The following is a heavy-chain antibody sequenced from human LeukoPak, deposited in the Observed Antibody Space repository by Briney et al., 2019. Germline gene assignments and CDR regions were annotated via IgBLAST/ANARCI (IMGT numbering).Heavy chain of an antibody. CDR2: ISYDGSNK. CDR3: AKDRSGYYDYDY. V-gene: IGHV3-30*18. Sequence: TGGSLRLPCAAAGFAISSYGMHWLRQAPGKGLEWVAVISYDGSNKYYADSVKGRFTISRDNSKNTLYLQMNSLRAEDTAVYYCAKDRSGYYDYDYGGQGTLVTVSS. J-gene: IGHJ4*02. D-gene: IGHD3-3*01. CDR1: GFAISSYG.